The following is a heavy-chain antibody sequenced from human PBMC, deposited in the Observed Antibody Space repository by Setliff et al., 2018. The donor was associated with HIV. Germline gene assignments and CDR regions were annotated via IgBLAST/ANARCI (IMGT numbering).Heavy chain of an antibody. CDR1: GDSISSDFY. V-gene: IGHV4-38-2*02. Sequence: SETLSLTCTVSGDSISSDFYWGWIRQPPGKGLEWIGSIYHSGNTYYMPSLQSRVTISVDMSKNQFSLNLNSVTAADTAVYYCANRLYYYDSSGSLREEGFDPWGQGTLVTVS. D-gene: IGHD3-22*01. CDR2: IYHSGNT. CDR3: ANRLYYYDSSGSLREEGFDP. J-gene: IGHJ5*02.